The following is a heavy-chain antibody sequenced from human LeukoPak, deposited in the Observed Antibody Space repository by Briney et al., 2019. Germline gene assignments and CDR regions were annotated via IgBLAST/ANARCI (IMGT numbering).Heavy chain of an antibody. CDR2: IYPGDSDT. CDR3: ARGGLRHQAVYYYYYYMDV. CDR1: GYSFTSYW. J-gene: IGHJ6*03. D-gene: IGHD5/OR15-5a*01. V-gene: IGHV5-51*01. Sequence: GESLKISCKGSGYSFTSYWIGWVRQMPGKGLEWMGIIYPGDSDTRYSPSFQGQVTISADKSISTAYLQWSSLKASDTAMYYCARGGLRHQAVYYYYYYMDVWGKGTTVTVSS.